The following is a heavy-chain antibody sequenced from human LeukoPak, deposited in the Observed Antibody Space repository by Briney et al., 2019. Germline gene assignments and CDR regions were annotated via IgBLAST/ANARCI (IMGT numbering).Heavy chain of an antibody. CDR2: IKSKTDGGTT. J-gene: IGHJ4*02. CDR3: TTDPLQEYCSGGSCYHPYYFDY. Sequence: GGSLRLSCEASGFTFSNARMSWVRQAPGKGLEWVGRIKSKTDGGTTDYAAPVKGRFTISRDDSKNTLYLQMNSLKTEDTAVYYCTTDPLQEYCSGGSCYHPYYFDYWGQGTLVTVSS. CDR1: GFTFSNAR. V-gene: IGHV3-15*01. D-gene: IGHD2-15*01.